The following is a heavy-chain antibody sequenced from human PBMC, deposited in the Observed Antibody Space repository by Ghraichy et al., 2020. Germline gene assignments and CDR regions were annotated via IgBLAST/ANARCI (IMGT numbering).Heavy chain of an antibody. CDR1: GGSISSYY. J-gene: IGHJ5*02. CDR2: IYTSGST. Sequence: ESLNISCTVSGGSISSYYWSWIRQPAGKGLEWIGRIYTSGSTNYNPSLKSRVTMSVDTSKNQFSLKLSSVTAADTAVYYCARGYYDFWSGYYNWFDPWGQGTLVTVSS. D-gene: IGHD3-3*01. CDR3: ARGYYDFWSGYYNWFDP. V-gene: IGHV4-4*07.